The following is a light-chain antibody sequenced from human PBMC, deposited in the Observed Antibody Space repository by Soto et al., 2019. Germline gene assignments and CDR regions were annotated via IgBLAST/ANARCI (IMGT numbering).Light chain of an antibody. CDR3: QHRNNWPT. V-gene: IGKV3-11*01. CDR2: DAS. Sequence: EVVLTQSPAILSLSPGERATLSCRASQSISSSLAWYQHKPGRAPRLLIYDASNRATGIPARFSGSGSGTDFTLTISSLEPEDFAVYYCQHRNNWPTFGGGTNVDIK. J-gene: IGKJ4*01. CDR1: QSISSS.